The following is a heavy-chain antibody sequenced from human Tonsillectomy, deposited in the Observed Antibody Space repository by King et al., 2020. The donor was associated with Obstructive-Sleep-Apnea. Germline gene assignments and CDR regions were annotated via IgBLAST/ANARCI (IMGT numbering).Heavy chain of an antibody. D-gene: IGHD2/OR15-2a*01. J-gene: IGHJ4*02. Sequence: VQLVESGGVVIQPGGSLRLSCAASGFTFDDYAMHWVRQAPGRGLEWVSLITWDGDTTYYADSVKSRFTISRDNSKNSLYLQMNNLRPEDTAFYYCAKEFDTTDSRDYWGQGTLVTVSS. CDR3: AKEFDTTDSRDY. CDR1: GFTFDDYA. V-gene: IGHV3-43D*03. CDR2: ITWDGDTT.